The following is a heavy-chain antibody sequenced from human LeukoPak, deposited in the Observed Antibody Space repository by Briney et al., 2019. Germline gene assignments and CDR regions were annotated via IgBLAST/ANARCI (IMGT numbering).Heavy chain of an antibody. CDR2: IWYDGSNK. D-gene: IGHD2-2*01. CDR1: GFTFSSYA. CDR3: ATDLVVVLPAAYDN. V-gene: IGHV3-33*01. J-gene: IGHJ4*02. Sequence: GGSLRLSCAASGFTFSSYAMHWVRQAPGKGLEWVALIWYDGSNKYYADSVKGRFTISRDNSKNTLYLQMNSLRAEDTAVYYCATDLVVVLPAAYDNWGQGALVTVSS.